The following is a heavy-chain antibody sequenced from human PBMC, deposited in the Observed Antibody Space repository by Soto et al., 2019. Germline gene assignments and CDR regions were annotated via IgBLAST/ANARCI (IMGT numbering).Heavy chain of an antibody. CDR3: ARHRLYSSSWTTFDY. CDR2: IYPPNSDT. CDR1: GYNFATYW. D-gene: IGHD2-2*01. Sequence: GESLKISCKGSGYNFATYWIGWVRQTPGKGLEWIGIIYPPNSDTKSSPSFEGQVTISAEKSINTAYLQWSSLTASDTAVYYCARHRLYSSSWTTFDYWGQGTLVTVSS. V-gene: IGHV5-51*01. J-gene: IGHJ4*02.